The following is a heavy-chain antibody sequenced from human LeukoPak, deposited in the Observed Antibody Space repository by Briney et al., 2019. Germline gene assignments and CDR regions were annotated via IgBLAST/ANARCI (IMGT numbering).Heavy chain of an antibody. CDR1: GFTFSSYW. Sequence: GGSLRLSCAASGFTFSSYWMSWVRQAPGKGLEWVAHIKQDGSEKYYVDSVKGRFTISRDNAKNSLDLQMNSLRAEDTAVYYCARRVRFLDWWGNEAFDMWGQGTMVTVSS. V-gene: IGHV3-7*01. CDR2: IKQDGSEK. D-gene: IGHD3-3*01. CDR3: ARRVRFLDWWGNEAFDM. J-gene: IGHJ3*02.